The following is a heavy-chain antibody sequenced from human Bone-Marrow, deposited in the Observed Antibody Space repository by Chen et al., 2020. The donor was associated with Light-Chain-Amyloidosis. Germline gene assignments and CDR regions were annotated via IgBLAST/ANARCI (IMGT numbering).Heavy chain of an antibody. V-gene: IGHV1-3*04. CDR2: INTANGYT. CDR3: VRGALTIFGPLRD. D-gene: IGHD3-3*01. J-gene: IGHJ4*02. Sequence: QVQLVQSGAEVKKPGASVKVSCKASGYSFTNYVIHWVRQAPGQRLEWMGWINTANGYTKYSQKFQGRVTINRDTSASTAYMEVSSLRFEDTAVYYCVRGALTIFGPLRDWGQGTLVTVSS. CDR1: GYSFTNYV.